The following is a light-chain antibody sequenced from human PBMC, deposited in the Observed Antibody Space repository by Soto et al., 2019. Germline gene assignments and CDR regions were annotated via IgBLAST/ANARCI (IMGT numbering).Light chain of an antibody. V-gene: IGLV2-8*01. CDR2: EVS. Sequence: QSALTQPPSASGSPGQSVTISCTGTSSDVGGYNYVSWYQQHPGKAPKLIIYEVSKRPSGVPDRFSGSKSGNTASLTVSGLQAEDEADYYCSSYAGINNWVLGSNNWVFGGDTKLTVL. CDR3: SSYAGINNWVLGSNNWV. J-gene: IGLJ3*02. CDR1: SSDVGGYNY.